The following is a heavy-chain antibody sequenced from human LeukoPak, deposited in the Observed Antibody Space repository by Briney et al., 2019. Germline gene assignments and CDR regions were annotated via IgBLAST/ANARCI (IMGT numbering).Heavy chain of an antibody. D-gene: IGHD3-10*01. J-gene: IGHJ4*02. CDR3: ARGGVQERIDY. CDR1: GFTFNSYH. Sequence: GGSLRLSCAASGFTFNSYHMNWVRQSPEKGLECVSSISSSGSYIYYADSVKGRFSISRDNAKNSLYLQMNSLRAEDTAVYYCARGGVQERIDYWGQGTLVTVSS. V-gene: IGHV3-21*01. CDR2: ISSSGSYI.